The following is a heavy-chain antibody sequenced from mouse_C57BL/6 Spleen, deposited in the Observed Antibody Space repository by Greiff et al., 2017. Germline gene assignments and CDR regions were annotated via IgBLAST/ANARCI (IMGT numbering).Heavy chain of an antibody. CDR3: ARWESREYFDV. CDR1: GFTFSSYT. CDR2: ISGGGGNT. V-gene: IGHV5-9*01. D-gene: IGHD4-1*01. Sequence: EVLLVESGGGLVKPGGSLKLSCAASGFTFSSYTMSWVRQTPEKRLEWVATISGGGGNTYYPDSVKGRFTISRDNAKNTLYLQMSSLRSEDTALYYCARWESREYFDVWGTGTTVTVSS. J-gene: IGHJ1*03.